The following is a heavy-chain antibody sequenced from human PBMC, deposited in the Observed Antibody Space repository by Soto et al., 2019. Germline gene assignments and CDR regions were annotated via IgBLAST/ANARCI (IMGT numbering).Heavy chain of an antibody. Sequence: GESLKISCKGSGYSFRSYWIGWVRQMPGKGLEWMGIIDPGDSDTRYSPAFQGQVTISADKSISTASLQWSSLKASDTAMYYCARHGSSGWFNRPIDYWGQGTLVTVSS. CDR1: GYSFRSYW. V-gene: IGHV5-51*01. D-gene: IGHD6-19*01. CDR3: ARHGSSGWFNRPIDY. CDR2: IDPGDSDT. J-gene: IGHJ4*02.